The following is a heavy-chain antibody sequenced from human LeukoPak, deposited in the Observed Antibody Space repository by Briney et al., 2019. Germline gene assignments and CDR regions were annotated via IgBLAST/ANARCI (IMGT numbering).Heavy chain of an antibody. CDR1: GFMFSNFP. V-gene: IGHV3-64*01. J-gene: IGHJ4*02. Sequence: GGSLRLSCAASGFMFSNFPMHWVRQAPGRGLEFVSAISPDASTIYYANSLKGRLTISRDNSKSRLYLQMGGLRAEDTAVYFCARWAPGLDYWGQGTLVTVSS. CDR3: ARWAPGLDY. CDR2: ISPDASTI.